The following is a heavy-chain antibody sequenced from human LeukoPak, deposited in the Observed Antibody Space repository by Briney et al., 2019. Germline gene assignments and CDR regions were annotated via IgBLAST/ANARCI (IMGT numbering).Heavy chain of an antibody. D-gene: IGHD6-13*01. CDR1: GFTVSSYG. V-gene: IGHV3-23*01. Sequence: GGSLRLSCEASGFTVSSYGMTWVRHAPGKGLEWVSSFSGTDGGTYYADSVKGRFTTSRDNSTNTLDLQMNSLRAEDTTVYYCAKDRHYEISWYGAGDYWGQGTLVTVSS. CDR3: AKDRHYEISWYGAGDY. CDR2: FSGTDGGT. J-gene: IGHJ4*02.